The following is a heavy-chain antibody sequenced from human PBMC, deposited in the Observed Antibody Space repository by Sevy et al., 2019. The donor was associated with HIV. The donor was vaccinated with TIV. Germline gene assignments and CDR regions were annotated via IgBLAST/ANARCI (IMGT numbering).Heavy chain of an antibody. D-gene: IGHD3-16*02. CDR3: ATSVEGSVYR. Sequence: GGSLRLSCAASGFTFSSYWMHWVRQAPGKGLVWVSLINNDGSSTTDADSVKGRFTISRDNAKNTLFLQMNSLRAEDTAVYYCATSVEGSVYRRGQGTLVTVSS. CDR2: INNDGSST. CDR1: GFTFSSYW. V-gene: IGHV3-74*01. J-gene: IGHJ4*02.